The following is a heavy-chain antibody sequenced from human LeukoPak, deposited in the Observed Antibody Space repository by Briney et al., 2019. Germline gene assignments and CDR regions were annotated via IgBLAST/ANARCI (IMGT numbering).Heavy chain of an antibody. Sequence: GGSLRLSCAASGFAFSTYGMHWVRQAPGRGLEWVATISYDGNNKYYADSVKGRFTISRDNSKNSLYMQMTSLRAEDTAVYYCAKGGCSGDRCYQNYWGQGTRVTVSS. J-gene: IGHJ4*02. CDR3: AKGGCSGDRCYQNY. D-gene: IGHD2-15*01. CDR1: GFAFSTYG. CDR2: ISYDGNNK. V-gene: IGHV3-30*18.